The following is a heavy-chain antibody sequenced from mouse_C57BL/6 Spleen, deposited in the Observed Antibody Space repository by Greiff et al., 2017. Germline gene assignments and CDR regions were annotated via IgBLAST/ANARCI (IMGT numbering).Heavy chain of an antibody. D-gene: IGHD1-1*01. CDR2: ISNLAYSI. Sequence: EVNVVESGGGLVQPGGSLKLSCAASGFTFSDYGMAWVRQAPRKGPEWVAFISNLAYSIYYADTVTGRFTISRENAKNTLYLEMSSLRSEDTAMYYCARLPLYGSSPYWYFDVWGTGTTVTVSS. CDR1: GFTFSDYG. CDR3: ARLPLYGSSPYWYFDV. J-gene: IGHJ1*03. V-gene: IGHV5-15*01.